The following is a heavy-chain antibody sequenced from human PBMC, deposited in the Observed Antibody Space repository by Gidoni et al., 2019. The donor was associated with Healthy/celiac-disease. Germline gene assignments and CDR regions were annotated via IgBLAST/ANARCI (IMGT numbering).Heavy chain of an antibody. V-gene: IGHV4-39*01. CDR1: GGSISSSSYY. D-gene: IGHD3-3*01. J-gene: IGHJ4*02. CDR2: IYYSGST. Sequence: QLQLQESGPGLVKPSETLSLTCTVPGGSISSSSYYWGWIRQPPGKGLEWIGSIYYSGSTYYNPSLKSRVTISVDTSKNQFYLKLSSVTAADTAVYYCAWDFSEWRGWDYWGQGTLVTVSS. CDR3: AWDFSEWRGWDY.